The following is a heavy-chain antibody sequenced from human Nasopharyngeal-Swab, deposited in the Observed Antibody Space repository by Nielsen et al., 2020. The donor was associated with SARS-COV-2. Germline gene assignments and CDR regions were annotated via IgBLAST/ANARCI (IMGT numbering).Heavy chain of an antibody. CDR3: ARGIVRRAYYYYMDV. D-gene: IGHD2-8*01. V-gene: IGHV1-18*01. CDR2: ISAYNGNT. J-gene: IGHJ6*03. Sequence: WVRQAPGQGLEWMGWISAYNGNTNYAQKLQGRVTMTTDTSTSTAYMELRSLRSDDTAVYYCARGIVRRAYYYYMDVWGTGTTVTVSS.